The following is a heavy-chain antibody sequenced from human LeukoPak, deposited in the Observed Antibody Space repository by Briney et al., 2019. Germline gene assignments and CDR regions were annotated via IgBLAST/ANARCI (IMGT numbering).Heavy chain of an antibody. CDR1: GHPLNSYA. CDR2: ISSNGGTI. D-gene: IGHD2-21*02. J-gene: IGHJ6*02. CDR3: ARGYCGGDCYSDYYYYGMDV. V-gene: IGHV3-64*01. Sequence: GGSLRLFCAASGHPLNSYAMLCVRQAPGKGLEYVSAISSNGGTIYYANSVKGRFTIARDNSKHTLYLQMGSLRAEDMAVYYWARGYCGGDCYSDYYYYGMDVWGQGTTVTVSS.